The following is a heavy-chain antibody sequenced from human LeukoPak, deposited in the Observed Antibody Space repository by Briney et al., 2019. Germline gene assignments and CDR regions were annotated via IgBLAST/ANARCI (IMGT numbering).Heavy chain of an antibody. J-gene: IGHJ5*02. V-gene: IGHV4-61*02. Sequence: SETLSLTCTVSGGSISSSSYYWSWIRQPAGKGLEWIGRIYTSGSTNYNPSLKSRVTISVDTSKNQFSLKLSSVTAADTAVYYCARVGSIVGAPRASLNWFDPWGQGTLVTVSS. CDR1: GGSISSSSYY. CDR2: IYTSGST. D-gene: IGHD1-26*01. CDR3: ARVGSIVGAPRASLNWFDP.